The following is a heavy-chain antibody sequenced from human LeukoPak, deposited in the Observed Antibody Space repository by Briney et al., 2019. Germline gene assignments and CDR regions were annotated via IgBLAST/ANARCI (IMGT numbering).Heavy chain of an antibody. Sequence: QLGGSLRLSCAASGFTFSSYAMHWVRQAPGKGLEWVAVISYDGSNKYYADSVKGRFTISRDNSKNTLYLQMNSLRAEDTAVYYCARDLNNGIVVVPAAILSYWGQGTLVTVSS. J-gene: IGHJ4*02. D-gene: IGHD2-2*01. V-gene: IGHV3-30*04. CDR3: ARDLNNGIVVVPAAILSY. CDR2: ISYDGSNK. CDR1: GFTFSSYA.